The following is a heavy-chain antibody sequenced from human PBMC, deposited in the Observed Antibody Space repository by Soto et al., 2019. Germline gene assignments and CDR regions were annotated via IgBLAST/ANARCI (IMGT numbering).Heavy chain of an antibody. Sequence: ASVKVSCKASGYTFTGYYMHWVRQAPGQGLEWMGWINPNSGGTNYAQKFQGWVSMTRDTSISTAYMERSRLRSDDTAVYYCARGYRPIAAAGICYYYGIDVWGQGTTVTVSS. J-gene: IGHJ6*02. D-gene: IGHD6-13*01. CDR1: GYTFTGYY. V-gene: IGHV1-2*04. CDR2: INPNSGGT. CDR3: ARGYRPIAAAGICYYYGIDV.